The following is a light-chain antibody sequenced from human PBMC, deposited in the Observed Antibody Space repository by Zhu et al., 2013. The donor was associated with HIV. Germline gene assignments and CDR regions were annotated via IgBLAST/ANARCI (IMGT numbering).Light chain of an antibody. CDR2: GAS. CDR3: QLFGGSPPWT. Sequence: EVVLTQSPGTLSLSPGERATLSCRASQSFGSDYLAWYQQRPGQSPRLLIYGASSRATGVSDRFSGSGSGTDFTLTITRLEPEDSAVYYCQLFGGSPPWTFGKGQGGNQT. CDR1: QSFGSDY. V-gene: IGKV3-20*01. J-gene: IGKJ1*01.